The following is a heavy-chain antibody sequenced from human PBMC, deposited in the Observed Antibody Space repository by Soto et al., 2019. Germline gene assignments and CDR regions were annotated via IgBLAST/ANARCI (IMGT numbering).Heavy chain of an antibody. CDR1: EFIFRDSY. V-gene: IGHV3-11*01. D-gene: IGHD6-19*01. Sequence: QVQLVETGGGLVKPGGSLRLSCAAPEFIFRDSYMSWIRHAPGKGLEWVSYISGGAGTTYYADSVKGRFTISRDNSNNLLFLQMSSLRADDTAVYYCARARYSSGWNDYWGQGTLVTVSS. CDR3: ARARYSSGWNDY. J-gene: IGHJ4*02. CDR2: ISGGAGTT.